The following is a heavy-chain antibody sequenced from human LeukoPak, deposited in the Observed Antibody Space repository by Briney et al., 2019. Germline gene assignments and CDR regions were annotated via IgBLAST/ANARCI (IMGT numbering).Heavy chain of an antibody. CDR2: ISGSGGST. J-gene: IGHJ4*02. Sequence: GGSLRLSCAASGFTFSSYAMSWVRQAPGKGLEWVSAISGSGGSTYYADSVKGRFTISGDNSKNTLYLQMNSLRAEDTVVYYCAKARYSSSSGSFYFDYWGQGTLVTVSS. CDR1: GFTFSSYA. V-gene: IGHV3-23*01. CDR3: AKARYSSSSGSFYFDY. D-gene: IGHD6-6*01.